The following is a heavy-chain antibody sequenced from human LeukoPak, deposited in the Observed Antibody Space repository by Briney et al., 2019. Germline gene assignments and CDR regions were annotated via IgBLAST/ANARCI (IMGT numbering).Heavy chain of an antibody. V-gene: IGHV1-18*04. Sequence: ASVKVSCKASGYTFTGYYMHWVRQAPGQGLEWMGWISAYNGNTNYAQKLQGRVTMTTDTSTSTAYMELRSLRSDDTAVYYCARDLGFRWYFDYWGQGTLVTVSS. CDR3: ARDLGFRWYFDY. CDR1: GYTFTGYY. J-gene: IGHJ4*02. CDR2: ISAYNGNT. D-gene: IGHD4-23*01.